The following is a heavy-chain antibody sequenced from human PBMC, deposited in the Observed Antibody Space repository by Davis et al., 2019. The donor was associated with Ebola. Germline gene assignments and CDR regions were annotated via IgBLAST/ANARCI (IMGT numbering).Heavy chain of an antibody. CDR2: ISYDGSNK. V-gene: IGHV3-30*04. Sequence: SCKASGFTFSSYAMHWVRQAPGKGLEWVAVISYDGSNKYYADSVKGRFTISRDNSKNTLYLQMNSLRAEDTAVYYCARKTYFDYWGQGTLVTVSS. CDR1: GFTFSSYA. J-gene: IGHJ4*02. CDR3: ARKTYFDY.